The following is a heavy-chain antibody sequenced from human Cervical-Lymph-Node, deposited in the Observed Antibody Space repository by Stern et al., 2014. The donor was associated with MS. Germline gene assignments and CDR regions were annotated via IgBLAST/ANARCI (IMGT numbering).Heavy chain of an antibody. CDR2: IYWDDDK. CDR3: AHTIALAGTAGWYFDY. V-gene: IGHV2-5*02. Sequence: QITLKESGPTRVKPTQTLTLTCTFSGFSLSTNGVGVGWIRQPPGKALQWLAVIYWDDDKRYSSSLNSRLTITKDTSKNQVVLTMTNMDPVDTATYYCAHTIALAGTAGWYFDYWGQGTLVTASS. CDR1: GFSLSTNGVG. J-gene: IGHJ4*02. D-gene: IGHD6-19*01.